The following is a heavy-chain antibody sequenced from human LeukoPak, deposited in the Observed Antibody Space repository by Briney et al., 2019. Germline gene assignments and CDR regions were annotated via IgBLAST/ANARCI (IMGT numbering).Heavy chain of an antibody. CDR1: GGSINQKTDF. CDR2: FFYGGNT. Sequence: PSETLSLTCTVSGGSINQKTDFWVWIRQPPGKGLEWIGSFFYGGNTYYNPSLKSRVTISEDTPKNQFSLKLTSVTAADTAMYYCARGTRDDRGCRYNWFDPWGQGTLVTVSS. CDR3: ARGTRDDRGCRYNWFDP. J-gene: IGHJ5*02. D-gene: IGHD1-1*01. V-gene: IGHV4-39*02.